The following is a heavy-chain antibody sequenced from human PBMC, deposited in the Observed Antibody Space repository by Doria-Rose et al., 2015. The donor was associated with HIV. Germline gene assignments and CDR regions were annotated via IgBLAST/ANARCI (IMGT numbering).Heavy chain of an antibody. CDR1: GFSFESYA. J-gene: IGHJ6*03. V-gene: IGHV3-9*01. CDR2: IGWDSGAK. D-gene: IGHD3-3*01. Sequence: ESGGGLVQPGRSLRLSCVGSGFSFESYAMHWVRLAPGKGLEWVAGIGWDSGAKGNADSVEGRFTISRDNAKKSVYLEMRSPRPEDTAFYYCAKAPIIGPKYYFYMDVWGKGTSVTVSS. CDR3: AKAPIIGPKYYFYMDV.